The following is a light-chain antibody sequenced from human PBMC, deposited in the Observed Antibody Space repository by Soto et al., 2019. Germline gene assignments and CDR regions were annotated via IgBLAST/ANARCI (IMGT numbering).Light chain of an antibody. CDR2: GAS. Sequence: EIVLTQSPGNPSVSPGDRVTLSCRASQSISINLAWYQHKPGQAPRLLIHGASTRATGVPARISGSGSGTDFTLTISRLEPEDFAVYFCQQYLRSQLTFGGGTKVDIK. CDR3: QQYLRSQLT. V-gene: IGKV3-20*01. CDR1: QSISIN. J-gene: IGKJ4*01.